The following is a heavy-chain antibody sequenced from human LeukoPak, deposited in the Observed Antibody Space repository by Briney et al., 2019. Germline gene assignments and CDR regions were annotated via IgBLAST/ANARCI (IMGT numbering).Heavy chain of an antibody. J-gene: IGHJ4*02. V-gene: IGHV3-30-3*01. Sequence: GGSLRLSCAASGFTLSSYAMNWVRQAPGKGLEWVALISYDGSNKNYADSVKGRFTISRDSAKNTVYLHMNSLRVEDTAVYYCTSFFETNWGQGTLVTVSS. CDR3: TSFFETN. CDR2: ISYDGSNK. CDR1: GFTLSSYA. D-gene: IGHD2/OR15-2a*01.